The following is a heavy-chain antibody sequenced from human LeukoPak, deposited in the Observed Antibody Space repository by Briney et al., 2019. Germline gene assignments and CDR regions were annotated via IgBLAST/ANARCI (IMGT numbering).Heavy chain of an antibody. CDR2: INPSGGST. J-gene: IGHJ4*02. V-gene: IGHV1-46*01. D-gene: IGHD3-10*01. CDR1: GYTFTSYY. CDR3: ARDPENYYGSGSYPDY. Sequence: GESLKISCLGSGYTFTSYYMHWVRQAPGQGLEWMGIINPSGGSTSYAQKFQGRVTMTRDTSTSTVYMELSSLRSEDTAVYYCARDPENYYGSGSYPDYWGQGTLVTVSS.